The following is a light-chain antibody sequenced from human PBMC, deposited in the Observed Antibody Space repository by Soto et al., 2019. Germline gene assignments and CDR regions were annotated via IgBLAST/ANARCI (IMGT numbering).Light chain of an antibody. V-gene: IGKV3-20*01. Sequence: VVMTQSPRTLSLSPGVRATLSCRASQNINNNYVGWYQQKPGQAPSLLIYGASDRATGVPDRFSGSGSGTDFTLTISRLEPEDFAVYYCQQHGTSITFGGGTKVESK. CDR1: QNINNNY. CDR3: QQHGTSIT. CDR2: GAS. J-gene: IGKJ4*01.